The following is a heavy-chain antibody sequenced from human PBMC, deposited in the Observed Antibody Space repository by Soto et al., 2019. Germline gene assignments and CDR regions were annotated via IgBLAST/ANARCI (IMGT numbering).Heavy chain of an antibody. V-gene: IGHV3-53*01. CDR1: GFTVSNNY. D-gene: IGHD3-10*01. J-gene: IGHJ4*02. CDR2: IYSGGYT. CDR3: ATTGGGGGY. Sequence: EVQLVESGGGLIQPGGSLRLSCAVSGFTVSNNYMSWVRQAPGKGLEGVSVIYSGGYTAYGDSVKGRFTISRDNSKNTLFPQVKSGGAPGPAVFFGATTGGGGGYWGQGTLVTVSS.